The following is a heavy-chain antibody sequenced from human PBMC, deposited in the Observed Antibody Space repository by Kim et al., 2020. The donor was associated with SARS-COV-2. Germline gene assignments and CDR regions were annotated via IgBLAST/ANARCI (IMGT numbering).Heavy chain of an antibody. CDR2: ISYDGSNK. D-gene: IGHD3-3*01. Sequence: GGSLRLSCAASGFTFSSYGMHWVRQAPGKGLEWVAVISYDGSNKYYADSVKGRFTISRDNSKNTLYLQMNSLRAEDTAVYYCAKDSRKVGVRYYDFWSGHTGWFDPWGQGTLVTVSS. J-gene: IGHJ5*02. CDR1: GFTFSSYG. CDR3: AKDSRKVGVRYYDFWSGHTGWFDP. V-gene: IGHV3-30*18.